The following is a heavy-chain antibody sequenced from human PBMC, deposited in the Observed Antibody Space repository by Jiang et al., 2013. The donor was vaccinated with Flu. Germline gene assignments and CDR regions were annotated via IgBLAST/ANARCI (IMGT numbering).Heavy chain of an antibody. CDR2: IYPGDSDT. D-gene: IGHD2-2*01. V-gene: IGHV5-51*01. J-gene: IGHJ2*01. CDR3: ARLPSHQLLNWYFDL. Sequence: MGIIYPGDSDTRYSPSFQGQVTISADKSISTAYLQWSSLKASDTAMYYCARLPSHQLLNWYFDLWGRGTLVTVSS.